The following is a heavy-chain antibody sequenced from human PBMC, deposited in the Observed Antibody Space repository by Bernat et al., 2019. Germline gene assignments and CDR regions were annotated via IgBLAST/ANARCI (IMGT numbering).Heavy chain of an antibody. Sequence: PGKGLEWIGSIYYSGSTNYNPSLKSRVTISVDTSKNQFSLKLSSVTAADTAVYYCARDLGPSYSSGWYGWFDPWGQGTLVTVSS. V-gene: IGHV4-39*07. D-gene: IGHD6-19*01. CDR2: IYYSGST. J-gene: IGHJ5*02. CDR3: ARDLGPSYSSGWYGWFDP.